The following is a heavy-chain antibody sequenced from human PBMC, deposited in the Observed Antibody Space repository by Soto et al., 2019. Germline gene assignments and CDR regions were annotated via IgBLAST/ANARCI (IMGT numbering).Heavy chain of an antibody. CDR2: INAGNGNT. CDR1: GYTFTSYA. Sequence: ASVKVSCKASGYTFTSYAMHWVRQAPGQRLEWMGWINAGNGNTKYSQKFQGRVTITRDTSASTAYMELSSLRSEDTAVYYCARNWDSNNLTGPFDSWGQGTLVTVSS. V-gene: IGHV1-3*01. D-gene: IGHD3-22*01. CDR3: ARNWDSNNLTGPFDS. J-gene: IGHJ5*01.